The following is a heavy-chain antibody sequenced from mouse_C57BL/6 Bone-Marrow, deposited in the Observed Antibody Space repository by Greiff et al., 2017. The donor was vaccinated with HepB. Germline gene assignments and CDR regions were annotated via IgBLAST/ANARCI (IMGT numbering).Heavy chain of an antibody. CDR2: ISDGGSYT. Sequence: DVKLVESGGGLVKPGGSLKLSCAASGFTFSSYAMSWVRQTPEKRLEWVATISDGGSYTYYPDNVKGRFTISRDNAKNNLYLQMSHLKSEDTAMYYCARDDDYDAGYWGQGTTLTVSS. D-gene: IGHD2-4*01. CDR1: GFTFSSYA. J-gene: IGHJ2*01. CDR3: ARDDDYDAGY. V-gene: IGHV5-4*01.